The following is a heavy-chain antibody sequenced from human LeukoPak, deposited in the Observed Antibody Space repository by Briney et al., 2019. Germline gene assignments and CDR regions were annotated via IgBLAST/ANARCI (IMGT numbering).Heavy chain of an antibody. Sequence: SETLSLTCTASGGSIRSYYWNWIRQPPGKGLEWIGYIYYSGNTNYNPSLKSRVTISVDTSKNQFSLKLSSVTAADTAVYYCATDNAYGSGSYYPWGQGTLVSVSS. J-gene: IGHJ4*02. CDR3: ATDNAYGSGSYYP. V-gene: IGHV4-59*12. CDR2: IYYSGNT. D-gene: IGHD3-10*01. CDR1: GGSIRSYY.